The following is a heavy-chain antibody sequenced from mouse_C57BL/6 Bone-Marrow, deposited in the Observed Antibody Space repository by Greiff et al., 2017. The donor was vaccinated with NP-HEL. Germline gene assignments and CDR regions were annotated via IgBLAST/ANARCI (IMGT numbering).Heavy chain of an antibody. Sequence: VKLQQPGAELVKPGASVKLSCKASGYTFTSYWMHWVKQRPGRGLEWIGRIDPNSGGTKYNEKFKSKATLTVDKPSSTAYMQLSSLTSEDSAVYYCARETTVVAPYWYFDVWGTGTTVTVSS. V-gene: IGHV1-72*01. D-gene: IGHD1-1*01. CDR1: GYTFTSYW. J-gene: IGHJ1*03. CDR3: ARETTVVAPYWYFDV. CDR2: IDPNSGGT.